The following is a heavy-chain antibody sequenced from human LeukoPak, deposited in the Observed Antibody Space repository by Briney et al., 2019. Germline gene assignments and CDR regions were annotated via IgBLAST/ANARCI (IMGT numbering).Heavy chain of an antibody. CDR2: IDAGNGRT. CDR1: GYDFTKYA. Sequence: ASVTVSFKASGYDFTKYAVQWVRQAPGQRLEWMGWIDAGNGRTKYSQDFQGRVTISRDTSASIAYMELSSLRSDDMAVYYCARGIWSTTLTAYYLDSWGQGTLVTVSS. CDR3: ARGIWSTTLTAYYLDS. V-gene: IGHV1-3*03. J-gene: IGHJ4*02. D-gene: IGHD2-21*02.